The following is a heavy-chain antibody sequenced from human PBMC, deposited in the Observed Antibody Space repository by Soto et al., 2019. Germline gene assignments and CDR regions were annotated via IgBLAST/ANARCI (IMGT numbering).Heavy chain of an antibody. D-gene: IGHD3-22*01. V-gene: IGHV1-18*01. J-gene: IGHJ4*02. CDR1: GYTFISYG. CDR2: ISVYNGNT. Sequence: QVPLVQSGAEVKKPGASVTVSCKASGYTFISYGVTWVRQAPGQGLEWMAWISVYNGNTNYAQNLQGRVTVTTDTSTSTAYMELRSLRPDDTAVYYCARGYYYDNSGYFNFDYWGQGTLVTVSS. CDR3: ARGYYYDNSGYFNFDY.